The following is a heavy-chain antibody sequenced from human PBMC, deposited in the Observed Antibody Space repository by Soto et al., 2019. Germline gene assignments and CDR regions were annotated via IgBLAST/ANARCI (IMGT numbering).Heavy chain of an antibody. V-gene: IGHV4-4*07. Sequence: QVQLQESGPGLVKPSETLSLTCTVSGGSISSYYWSWIRQPAGKGLEWIGRIYTSGSTNYNPSLKSRVTMSVDTSKSQFSRKLSSVTAADTAVYYCARDNVGAVAGTAWYFDLWGRGTLVTVSS. CDR1: GGSISSYY. D-gene: IGHD6-19*01. CDR2: IYTSGST. J-gene: IGHJ2*01. CDR3: ARDNVGAVAGTAWYFDL.